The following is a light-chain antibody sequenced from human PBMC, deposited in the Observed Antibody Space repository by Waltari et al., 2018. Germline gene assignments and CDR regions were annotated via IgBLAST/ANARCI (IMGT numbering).Light chain of an antibody. J-gene: IGLJ1*01. Sequence: QSVLTQPPSASGTPGQRVTISCSGSSSNIGVNVVNWYQHFPGTAPRLLIFTNDQRPSRVPDRFSGSKSGTSASLAISGLQSEDEADYYCAVWDDNLSGVVFGAGTKVAVL. CDR1: SSNIGVNV. CDR3: AVWDDNLSGVV. V-gene: IGLV1-44*01. CDR2: TND.